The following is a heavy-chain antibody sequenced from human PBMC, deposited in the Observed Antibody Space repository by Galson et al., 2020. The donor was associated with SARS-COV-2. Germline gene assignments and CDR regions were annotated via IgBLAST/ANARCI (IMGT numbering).Heavy chain of an antibody. J-gene: IGHJ4*02. CDR2: IYYSGIT. D-gene: IGHD5-18*01. Sequence: SETLSLTCTVSGGSISNYYWNWVRQPPGKGLEWVGYIYYSGITNYNPSLKRRVTISVDTSKNHFSLKLSSVTAADTAVYYCAREHNYGYEWDYWGQGILVTVSS. CDR3: AREHNYGYEWDY. V-gene: IGHV4-59*13. CDR1: GGSISNYY.